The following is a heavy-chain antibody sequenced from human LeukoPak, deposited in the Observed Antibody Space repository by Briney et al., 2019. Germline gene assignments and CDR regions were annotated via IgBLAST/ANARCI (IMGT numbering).Heavy chain of an antibody. CDR3: ARAVAGTWKFDY. Sequence: SETLSLTCTVSGGSISSYYWSWIRQPPGKGLECIGYIYYSGSTNYNPSLKGRVTISVDTSKNQFSLKLTSVTAADTAVYYCARAVAGTWKFDYWGQGTLVTVSS. CDR1: GGSISSYY. V-gene: IGHV4-59*01. D-gene: IGHD6-19*01. J-gene: IGHJ4*02. CDR2: IYYSGST.